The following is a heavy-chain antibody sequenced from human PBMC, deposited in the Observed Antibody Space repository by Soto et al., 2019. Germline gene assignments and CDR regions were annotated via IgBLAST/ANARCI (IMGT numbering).Heavy chain of an antibody. J-gene: IGHJ4*02. V-gene: IGHV3-48*01. CDR2: ISSSSTTI. Sequence: GGSLRLSCAASGFTFSSYSMNWVRQAPGKGLEWVSYISSSSTTIYYADSVKGRFTISRDNAENSLYLQMDSLRAEDTAVYYCARDGVPTIGDYWGQGTLVTIS. CDR1: GFTFSSYS. CDR3: ARDGVPTIGDY. D-gene: IGHD5-12*01.